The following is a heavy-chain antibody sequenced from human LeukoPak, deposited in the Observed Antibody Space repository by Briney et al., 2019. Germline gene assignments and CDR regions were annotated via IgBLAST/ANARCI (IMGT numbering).Heavy chain of an antibody. Sequence: GGSLRLSCAASGFTLSSFSMNWVRQAPGKGLECVSYISSTSATIYYADSVEGRFTISRDNAKNSLYLQMNSLTDEDSAVYYCAKAPPRNSWLTNAYWGQGTLVTVSS. V-gene: IGHV3-48*02. D-gene: IGHD6-13*01. CDR3: AKAPPRNSWLTNAY. CDR1: GFTLSSFS. J-gene: IGHJ4*02. CDR2: ISSTSATI.